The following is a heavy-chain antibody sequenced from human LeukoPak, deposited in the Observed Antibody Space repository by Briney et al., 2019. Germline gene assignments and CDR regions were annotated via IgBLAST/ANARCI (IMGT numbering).Heavy chain of an antibody. Sequence: PGGSLRLSCAASGFTFSSYAMHWVRQAPGKGLEWVAVISYDGSNKYYADSVKGRFTISRDNSKNTLYLQMNSLRAEDTAVYHCARDGLPCSGGSCYSDAFDIWGQGTMVTVSS. D-gene: IGHD2-15*01. CDR2: ISYDGSNK. CDR1: GFTFSSYA. V-gene: IGHV3-30*04. CDR3: ARDGLPCSGGSCYSDAFDI. J-gene: IGHJ3*02.